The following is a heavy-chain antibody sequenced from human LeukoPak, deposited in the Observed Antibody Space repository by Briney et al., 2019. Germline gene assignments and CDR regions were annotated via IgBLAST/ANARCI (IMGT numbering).Heavy chain of an antibody. CDR3: ARGWESTSGSDY. J-gene: IGHJ4*02. D-gene: IGHD2-2*01. CDR1: GFTFSSYS. V-gene: IGHV3-48*01. Sequence: KAGGSLRLSCSASGFTFSSYSMNWVRQAPGKGLEWVSYIGSSVSTMYFADSVKGRFTISRDNARNSLFLQMNNLRVEDTAVYYCARGWESTSGSDYWGQGTLVTVSS. CDR2: IGSSVSTM.